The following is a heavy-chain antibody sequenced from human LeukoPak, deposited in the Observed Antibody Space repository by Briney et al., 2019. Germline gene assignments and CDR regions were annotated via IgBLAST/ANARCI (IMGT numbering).Heavy chain of an antibody. D-gene: IGHD3-9*01. V-gene: IGHV1-18*01. CDR1: GYTFTNYG. J-gene: IGHJ5*02. CDR3: QRTAYDILTGYFQPNWFDP. CDR2: ISGYNGNT. Sequence: GASVMVSCKASGYTFTNYGISWVRQAPGQGLEWMGWISGYNGNTKNAQKLKGRVTMTTDTSTSTAYMELRSLRSDDTVVYYRQRTAYDILTGYFQPNWFDPWGQGTLVTVSS.